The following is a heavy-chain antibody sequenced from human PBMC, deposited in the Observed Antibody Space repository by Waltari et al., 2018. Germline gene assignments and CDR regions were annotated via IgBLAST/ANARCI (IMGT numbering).Heavy chain of an antibody. CDR2: IYGVVSST. J-gene: IGHJ3*02. Sequence: EVQLLESGGGLVERGGSLRLSCAASGFTFSSYAMSWVRQAPGKALEWLSVIYGVVSSTGSADSVKGRFTISRDNSENTLYLQMNGLRAEDTAVYYFAKGYSSSWYRYSFDIWGQGTMVTVSS. CDR3: AKGYSSSWYRYSFDI. CDR1: GFTFSSYA. V-gene: IGHV3-23*03. D-gene: IGHD6-13*01.